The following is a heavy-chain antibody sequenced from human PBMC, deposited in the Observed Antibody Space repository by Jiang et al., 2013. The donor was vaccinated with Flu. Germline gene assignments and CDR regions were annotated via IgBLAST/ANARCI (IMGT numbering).Heavy chain of an antibody. CDR2: INPDGGIT. V-gene: IGHV1-46*01. J-gene: IGHJ4*02. CDR1: GYTFTSYL. CDR3: ARRAGCSGSSCNLLD. Sequence: GAEVKKPGASVKVSCTASGYTFTSYLIHWVRQAPGQGLEWMGIINPDGGITTYAPKFQGRVIMTRDTSASTVYMELSSLRSEDTAVYFCARRAGCSGSSCNLLDWGQGTLVTVSS. D-gene: IGHD2-2*01.